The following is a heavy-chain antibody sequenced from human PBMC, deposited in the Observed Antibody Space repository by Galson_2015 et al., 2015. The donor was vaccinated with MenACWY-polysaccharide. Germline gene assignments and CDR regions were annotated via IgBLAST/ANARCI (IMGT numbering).Heavy chain of an antibody. CDR1: GYTFTDYY. D-gene: IGHD3-22*01. CDR3: ARGGSAYDYDY. CDR2: INPNSGGT. Sequence: SCKASGYTFTDYYIHWVRQAPGQGLEWMGRINPNSGGTNFAQKFQDRVTMTRDTSISTAYMELSRLRSDDTALYYCARGGSAYDYDYWGQGTLVTVSS. V-gene: IGHV1-2*06. J-gene: IGHJ4*02.